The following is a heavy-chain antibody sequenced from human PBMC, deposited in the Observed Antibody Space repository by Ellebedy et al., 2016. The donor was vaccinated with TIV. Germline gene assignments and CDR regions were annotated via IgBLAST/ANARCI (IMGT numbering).Heavy chain of an antibody. J-gene: IGHJ4*02. CDR1: GITFSNHW. CDR3: ARDSEYYGSGIDY. Sequence: GGSLRLXXAASGITFSNHWIHWVRQAPGKGLVWVSRINKDGTTTEYADSVKGRFTISRDNAKNTLYLQMNSLRAEDTAVYYCARDSEYYGSGIDYWGQGTLVTVSS. V-gene: IGHV3-74*03. D-gene: IGHD3-10*01. CDR2: INKDGTTT.